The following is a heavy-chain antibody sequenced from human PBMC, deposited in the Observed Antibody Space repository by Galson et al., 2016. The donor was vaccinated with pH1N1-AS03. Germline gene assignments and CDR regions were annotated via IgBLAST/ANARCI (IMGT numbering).Heavy chain of an antibody. CDR3: AKSYHGDVFDI. CDR2: ISWNSGTF. V-gene: IGHV3-9*01. D-gene: IGHD2-21*01. J-gene: IGHJ3*02. CDR1: GSNFDNYA. Sequence: SLRLSCAASGSNFDNYAMHWVRQARGKGLEWVSGISWNSGTFDYADSVKGRFTTSRDNAKNSLYLQMNSLTADDSALYYCAKSYHGDVFDIWGQGTMVTVSS.